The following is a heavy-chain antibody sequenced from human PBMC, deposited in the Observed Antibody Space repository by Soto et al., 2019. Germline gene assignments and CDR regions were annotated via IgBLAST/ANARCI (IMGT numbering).Heavy chain of an antibody. Sequence: ASVKVSCKASGYTSTSHYMHWVRQAPGQGLEWMEIINPGGGSTSYAQKFQGRVTMTRDTSTSTVYMELSSLRSEDTAVYYCAREGYNSGYYYFDYWGQGTLVTVSS. J-gene: IGHJ4*02. CDR1: GYTSTSHY. CDR2: INPGGGST. D-gene: IGHD6-19*01. V-gene: IGHV1-46*01. CDR3: AREGYNSGYYYFDY.